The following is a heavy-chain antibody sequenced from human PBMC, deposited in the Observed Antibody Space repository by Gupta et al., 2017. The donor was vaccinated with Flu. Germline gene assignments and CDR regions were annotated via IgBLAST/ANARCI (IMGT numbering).Heavy chain of an antibody. CDR1: GFTVSSNY. D-gene: IGHD3-16*01. CDR3: QGGSRAGDPPFDY. Sequence: EVQLVETGGGLIQPGGSLRLSCAASGFTVSSNYMSWVRQAPGKGLEWVSVIYSGGSTYYADSVKGRFTISRDNSKNTLYLQMNSLRAEDTAVYYCQGGSRAGDPPFDYWGQGTLVTVSS. J-gene: IGHJ4*02. V-gene: IGHV3-53*02. CDR2: IYSGGST.